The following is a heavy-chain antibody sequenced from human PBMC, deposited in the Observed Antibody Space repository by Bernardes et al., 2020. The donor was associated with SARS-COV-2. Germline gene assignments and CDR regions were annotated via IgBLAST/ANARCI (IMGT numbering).Heavy chain of an antibody. V-gene: IGHV4-59*11. J-gene: IGHJ5*02. D-gene: IGHD3-3*01. Sequence: SETLSLTCTVSGSSISSHYWNWIRQPPEKGLEWIGYIYYSGNTNYNPSLESRVTISIDTSKNQFSLKLSSVTAADTAVYYCARAYGITIFGVVIIGWFDPWGQGTLVTVSS. CDR1: GSSISSHY. CDR3: ARAYGITIFGVVIIGWFDP. CDR2: IYYSGNT.